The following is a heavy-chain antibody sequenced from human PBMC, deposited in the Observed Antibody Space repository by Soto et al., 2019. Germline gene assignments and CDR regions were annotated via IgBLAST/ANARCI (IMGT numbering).Heavy chain of an antibody. V-gene: IGHV3-21*01. J-gene: IGHJ4*02. CDR3: AREDSIIIPAVSDF. CDR1: GFAFNNYG. CDR2: ISKSDYT. Sequence: GGSLRLSCTVSGFAFNNYGINWVRQAPGQGLEWVSSISKSDYTYYSDSVKGRFTISRDNAKNSVSLQMNTLRVEDTAAYYCAREDSIIIPAVSDFWGQGTLVTVSS. D-gene: IGHD2-2*01.